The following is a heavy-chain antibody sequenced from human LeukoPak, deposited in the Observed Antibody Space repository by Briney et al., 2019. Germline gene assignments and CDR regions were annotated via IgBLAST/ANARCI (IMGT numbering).Heavy chain of an antibody. J-gene: IGHJ6*03. CDR2: ISWNSYTI. CDR3: AKDLGLNFDVLTGPHMDV. D-gene: IGHD3-9*01. Sequence: PGRSLRLSCIVSGFSLDDYTMHWVRQAPGKGLEWVSSISWNSYTILYAASVTGRFTVSRDNAKNSLYLHVTSVTTEDSALYYCAKDLGLNFDVLTGPHMDVWGKGTTVTVSS. V-gene: IGHV3-9*01. CDR1: GFSLDDYT.